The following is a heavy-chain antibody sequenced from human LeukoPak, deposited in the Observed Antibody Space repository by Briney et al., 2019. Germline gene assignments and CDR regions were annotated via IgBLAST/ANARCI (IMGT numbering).Heavy chain of an antibody. CDR3: ARLNYYDSSGYYYTGNWFDP. V-gene: IGHV4-34*01. D-gene: IGHD3-22*01. CDR2: INHSGST. Sequence: SETLSLTCAVYGGSFSGYYWSWIRQPPGKGLEWIGEINHSGSTNYNPSLKSRVTISVDTSKNQFSLTLSSVTAADTAVYYCARLNYYDSSGYYYTGNWFDPWGQGTLVTVSS. J-gene: IGHJ5*02. CDR1: GGSFSGYY.